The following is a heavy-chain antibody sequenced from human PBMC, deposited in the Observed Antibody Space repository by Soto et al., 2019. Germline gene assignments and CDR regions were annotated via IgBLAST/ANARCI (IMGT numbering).Heavy chain of an antibody. V-gene: IGHV3-23*01. CDR3: AKGLWADDAFDI. D-gene: IGHD5-18*01. Sequence: GGSLRLSCAASGFTFSSYAMSWVRLIPGKGLEWVSAISDNGGSTFYADSVKGRFTISRDNSKNTVYLYINSPRVEDTAVYYCAKGLWADDAFDIWGQGTMVTVSS. CDR2: ISDNGGST. CDR1: GFTFSSYA. J-gene: IGHJ3*02.